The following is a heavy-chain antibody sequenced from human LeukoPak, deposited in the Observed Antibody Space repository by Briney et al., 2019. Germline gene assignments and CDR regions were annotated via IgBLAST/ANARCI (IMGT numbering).Heavy chain of an antibody. D-gene: IGHD3-22*01. J-gene: IGHJ5*02. CDR1: GFTFSSYG. Sequence: GGSLRLSCAASGFTFSSYGMHWVRQAPGKGLEWVAVISYDGSNKYYADSVKGRFTISRDNSKNTLYLQMNSLRAEDTAVYYCASETNYYDSSGYYLWGQGTLVTVSS. CDR3: ASETNYYDSSGYYL. CDR2: ISYDGSNK. V-gene: IGHV3-30*03.